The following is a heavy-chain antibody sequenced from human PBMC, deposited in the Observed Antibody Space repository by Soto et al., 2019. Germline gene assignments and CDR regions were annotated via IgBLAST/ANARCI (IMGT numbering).Heavy chain of an antibody. D-gene: IGHD3-3*01. CDR3: AKDHAGGNYDFWSGYYYYYYYYMDV. CDR1: GFTFSSYA. J-gene: IGHJ6*03. V-gene: IGHV3-23*01. Sequence: GGSLRLSCAASGFTFSSYAMSWVRQAPGKGLEWVSAISGSGGSTYYADSVKGRFTISRDNSKNTLYLQMNSLRAEDTAVYYCAKDHAGGNYDFWSGYYYYYYYYMDVWGKGTTVTVSS. CDR2: ISGSGGST.